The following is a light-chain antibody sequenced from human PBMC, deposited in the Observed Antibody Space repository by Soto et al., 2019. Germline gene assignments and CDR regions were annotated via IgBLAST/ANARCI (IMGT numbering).Light chain of an antibody. V-gene: IGKV3-20*01. CDR1: QSVSSSY. J-gene: IGKJ5*01. CDR3: QQYGASHA. CDR2: GAS. Sequence: EIVLTQSPGTLSLSPGERATLSCRASQSVSSSYLAWYQQKPGQAPRLLIYGASSRATGIPDRISGSGSGTDFTLTISRLDPEDFAMYYCQQYGASHAFGQGTRLEIK.